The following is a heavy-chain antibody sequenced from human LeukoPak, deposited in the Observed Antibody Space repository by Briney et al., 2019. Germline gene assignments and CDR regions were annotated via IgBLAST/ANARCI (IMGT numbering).Heavy chain of an antibody. D-gene: IGHD5-12*01. V-gene: IGHV1-2*02. CDR2: INPNNGDT. CDR1: GYTFTAYL. CDR3: TREQYSGYARAWLDP. J-gene: IGHJ5*02. Sequence: ASVQVSCKASGYTFTAYLIHWVRQAPGQGPEWMGWINPNNGDTKYAQKFQGRVTMTRATSIRTAYMELSRLRSDDTAVYYCTREQYSGYARAWLDPWGQGTLVTASS.